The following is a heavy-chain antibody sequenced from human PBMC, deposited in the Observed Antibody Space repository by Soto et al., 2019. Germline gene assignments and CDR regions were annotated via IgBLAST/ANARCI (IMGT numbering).Heavy chain of an antibody. Sequence: QVQLVQSGAEVKKPGASVRVSCKSSGYTFSDYNVHWVRQAPGQGLEWLGWIFPQSGATKYTQRLQGRVTMTRDTSISAVYMELSGLISDDTAAYYCARESSTWNQSCSRTTCALDQWGQGTLVIVSS. J-gene: IGHJ4*02. V-gene: IGHV1-2*02. CDR1: GYTFSDYN. D-gene: IGHD2-2*01. CDR2: IFPQSGAT. CDR3: ARESSTWNQSCSRTTCALDQ.